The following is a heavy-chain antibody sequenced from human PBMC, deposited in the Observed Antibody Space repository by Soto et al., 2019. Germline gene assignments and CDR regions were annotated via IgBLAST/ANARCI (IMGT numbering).Heavy chain of an antibody. J-gene: IGHJ2*01. CDR3: ACLDGYNRYFDL. CDR2: IFDTGKT. CDR1: GGSISTGGCS. Sequence: QVQLQESGSGLVKPSQTLSLTCAVSGGSISTGGCSWSWIRLPPGRALEWIGYIFDTGKTYYSASLKSRVTMSVDRAQNQFSLRWESVTAADTAMYFCACLDGYNRYFDLWGRGTLVTVSS. V-gene: IGHV4-30-2*01. D-gene: IGHD5-12*01.